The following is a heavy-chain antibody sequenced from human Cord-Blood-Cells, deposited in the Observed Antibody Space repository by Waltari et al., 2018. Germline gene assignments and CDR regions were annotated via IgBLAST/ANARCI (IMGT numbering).Heavy chain of an antibody. CDR3: ASAGDDAFDI. V-gene: IGHV3-33*01. Sequence: QVQLVESGGGVVQPGRSLRLSCAASGFPFSSYGMHWVRQAPGKGLEWVAVIWYDGSNKYYADSVKGRFTISRDNSKNTLYLQMNSLRAEDTAVYYCASAGDDAFDIWGQGTMVTVSS. CDR2: IWYDGSNK. CDR1: GFPFSSYG. J-gene: IGHJ3*02. D-gene: IGHD7-27*01.